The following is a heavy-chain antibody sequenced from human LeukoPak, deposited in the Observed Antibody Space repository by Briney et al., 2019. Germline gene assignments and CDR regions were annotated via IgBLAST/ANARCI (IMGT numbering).Heavy chain of an antibody. V-gene: IGHV3-74*01. D-gene: IGHD4-23*01. Sequence: GWSLRLSCAASGFTFSSYWMNWVRQASGKGLVWVSRIASDGSSTTYADSVKGRFSISRDNAKNTLYLQMNSLRVEDTAVYYCARGRPHGNDYWGQGTLVTVSS. CDR2: IASDGSST. J-gene: IGHJ4*02. CDR1: GFTFSSYW. CDR3: ARGRPHGNDY.